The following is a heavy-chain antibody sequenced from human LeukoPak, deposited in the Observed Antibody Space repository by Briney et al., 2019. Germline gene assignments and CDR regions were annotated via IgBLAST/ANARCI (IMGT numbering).Heavy chain of an antibody. D-gene: IGHD3-10*01. CDR2: IYYSGST. Sequence: SEALSLTCSVPGGSISSSNYCWGWIRQPPGKGLEWIGSIYYSGSTYYNPSLKSRVSISVDTSKNQFSLKLSSVTAADTAVYYCARKLWSYYFDYWGRGNLVTVSS. J-gene: IGHJ4*02. CDR3: ARKLWSYYFDY. V-gene: IGHV4-39*01. CDR1: GGSISSSNYC.